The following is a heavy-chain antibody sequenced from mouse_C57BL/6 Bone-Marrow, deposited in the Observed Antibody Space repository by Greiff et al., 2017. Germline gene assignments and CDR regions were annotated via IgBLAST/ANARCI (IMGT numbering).Heavy chain of an antibody. CDR3: ARRDSSGYWFAY. CDR2: IDPSDSET. CDR1: GYTFTSYW. D-gene: IGHD3-2*02. V-gene: IGHV1-52*01. Sequence: QVQLKQPGAELVRPGSSVKLSCKASGYTFTSYWMHWVKQRPIQGLEWIGNIDPSDSETHYNQKFKDKATLTVDKSSSTASMQLSSLTSEDSAVYYCARRDSSGYWFAYWGQGTLVTVSA. J-gene: IGHJ3*01.